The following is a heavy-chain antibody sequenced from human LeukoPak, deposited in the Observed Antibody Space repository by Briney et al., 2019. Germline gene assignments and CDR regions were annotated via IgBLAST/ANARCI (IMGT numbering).Heavy chain of an antibody. CDR3: AKDGGSYSADY. D-gene: IGHD3-10*01. CDR2: INSRDGDS. J-gene: IGHJ4*02. V-gene: IGHV1-46*01. CDR1: GYTFTTYK. Sequence: GASVKVSCKASGYTFTTYKMHWVRQAPGQGLEWVGIINSRDGDSRNAQKFQGRVTMTRDTSTRTVYMELSSLRSEDTAVYYCAKDGGSYSADYWGQGTLVTVSS.